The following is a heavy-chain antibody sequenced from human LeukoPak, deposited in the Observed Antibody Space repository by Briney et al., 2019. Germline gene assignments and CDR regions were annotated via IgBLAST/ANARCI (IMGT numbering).Heavy chain of an antibody. CDR1: GGSISSYY. J-gene: IGHJ3*02. Sequence: SETLSLTCTVSGGSISSYYWSWIRQPPGKGLERIGYIYYSGSTNYNPSLKSRVTISVDTSKNQFSLKLSSVTAADTAVYYCASWRRGSSSSRDAFDIWGQGTMVTVSS. V-gene: IGHV4-59*01. CDR3: ASWRRGSSSSRDAFDI. CDR2: IYYSGST. D-gene: IGHD6-6*01.